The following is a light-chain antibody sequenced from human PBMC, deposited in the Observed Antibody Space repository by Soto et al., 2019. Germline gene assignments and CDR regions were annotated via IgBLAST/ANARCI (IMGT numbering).Light chain of an antibody. CDR1: QSISRY. J-gene: IGKJ1*01. Sequence: DIQMTQSPSSLSASVGDRVTVTCRAGQSISRYLNWYQQRPGKAPKLLIYSASTLQTGVPSRFSGSGSGTEFTLIISSLQPDDFATYYCQHYNSYSEAFGQGTKVDIK. CDR2: SAS. V-gene: IGKV1-5*01. CDR3: QHYNSYSEA.